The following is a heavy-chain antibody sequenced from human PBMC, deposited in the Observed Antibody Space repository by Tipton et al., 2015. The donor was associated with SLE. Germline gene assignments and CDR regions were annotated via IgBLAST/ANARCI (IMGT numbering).Heavy chain of an antibody. V-gene: IGHV4-31*03. CDR2: IYDSKST. CDR1: GGSITTVGYY. D-gene: IGHD2-2*01. J-gene: IGHJ4*02. Sequence: TLSLTCTVSGGSITTVGYYWSWNRQHPGKGLEWIGYIYDSKSTYYNPSLKSRLTMSADTSKNQITLKLSSVTAADTAVYYWATVVAVTPRGDYFDYWGQGTMVTV. CDR3: ATVVAVTPRGDYFDY.